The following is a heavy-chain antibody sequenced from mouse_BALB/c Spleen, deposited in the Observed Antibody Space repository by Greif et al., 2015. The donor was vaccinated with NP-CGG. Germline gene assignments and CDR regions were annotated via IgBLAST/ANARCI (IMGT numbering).Heavy chain of an antibody. Sequence: EVNLVESGGGLVQPGGSLKLSCAASGFTFSSYGMAWVRQTPDKRLELVATINSNGGSTYYPDSVKGRFTISRDNAKNTLYLQMSSLKSEDTAMYYCARDRDSSGYAMDYWGQGTSVTVSS. J-gene: IGHJ4*01. D-gene: IGHD3-2*01. V-gene: IGHV5-6-3*01. CDR1: GFTFSSYG. CDR3: ARDRDSSGYAMDY. CDR2: INSNGGST.